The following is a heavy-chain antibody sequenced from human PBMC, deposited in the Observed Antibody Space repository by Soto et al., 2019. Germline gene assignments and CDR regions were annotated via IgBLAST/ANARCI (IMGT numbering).Heavy chain of an antibody. J-gene: IGHJ3*02. CDR1: GFTFSSYG. CDR2: ISYDGSNK. V-gene: IGHV3-30*18. Sequence: GGSLRLSCAASGFTFSSYGMHWVRQAPGKGLEWVAVISYDGSNKYYADSVKGRFTISRDNSKNTLYLQMNSLRAEDTAVYYCAKDPLISDRGHNSGGYDWLLGAFDIWGQGTMVTVSS. D-gene: IGHD5-12*01. CDR3: AKDPLISDRGHNSGGYDWLLGAFDI.